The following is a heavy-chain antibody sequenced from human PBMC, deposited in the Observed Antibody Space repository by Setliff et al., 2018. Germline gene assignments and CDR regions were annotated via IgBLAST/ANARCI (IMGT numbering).Heavy chain of an antibody. CDR2: VSGGGDYT. CDR1: GFIFKNHA. J-gene: IGHJ5*02. Sequence: PGGSLRLSCEASGFIFKNHALTWVRQVPGKGLEWVSAVSGGGDYTYYADSVKGRFTISRDNSKNTVYLHIKSLRADDTAVYFCVPDSSGPNPNWFDPWGQGTLVTVSS. V-gene: IGHV3-23*01. D-gene: IGHD3-22*01. CDR3: VPDSSGPNPNWFDP.